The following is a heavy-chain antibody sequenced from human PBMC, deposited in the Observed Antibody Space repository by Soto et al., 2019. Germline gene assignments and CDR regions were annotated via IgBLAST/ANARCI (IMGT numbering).Heavy chain of an antibody. V-gene: IGHV3-23*01. CDR3: ARRSSGWYFDY. D-gene: IGHD6-19*01. J-gene: IGHJ4*02. CDR1: GFTFSNYA. CDR2: ISGSGGST. Sequence: EVQLLESGGGLVQPGGSLSLSCAAPGFTFSNYAMNWVRQAPGKGLEWVSVISGSGGSTYYADSVKGRFTIYRDNSTITLYLQMYSLRGEDTAVYHCARRSSGWYFDYWGQGTLFTVSS.